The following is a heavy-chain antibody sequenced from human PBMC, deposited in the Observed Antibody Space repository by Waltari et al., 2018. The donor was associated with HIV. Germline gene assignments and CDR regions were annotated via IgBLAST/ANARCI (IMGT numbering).Heavy chain of an antibody. D-gene: IGHD6-13*01. CDR2: TYYRSKWYN. CDR3: ARDLALAPSSSTVGDAFDI. Sequence: QVQLQQSGPGLVKSSQTLSLTCAISGDSVSSNSAAWNWIRQSPSRGLEWLGRTYYRSKWYNDDAVSVKSRITNNPDTSKNQFSLQLNSVAPEDTAVYYCARDLALAPSSSTVGDAFDIWGQGTMVTVSS. CDR1: GDSVSSNSAA. V-gene: IGHV6-1*01. J-gene: IGHJ3*02.